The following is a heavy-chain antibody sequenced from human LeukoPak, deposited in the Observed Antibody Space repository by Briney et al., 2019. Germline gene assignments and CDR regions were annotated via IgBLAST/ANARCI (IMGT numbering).Heavy chain of an antibody. D-gene: IGHD6-13*01. CDR1: GGSISSYY. Sequence: SETLSLTCTVSGGSISSYYWSWIRQPAGKGLEWIGRIYTSGSTNYNPSLKSRVTISVDTSKNQFSLKLSSVTAADTAVYYCASTTGQLAKNWFDPWGQGTLVTVSS. J-gene: IGHJ5*02. CDR3: ASTTGQLAKNWFDP. CDR2: IYTSGST. V-gene: IGHV4-4*07.